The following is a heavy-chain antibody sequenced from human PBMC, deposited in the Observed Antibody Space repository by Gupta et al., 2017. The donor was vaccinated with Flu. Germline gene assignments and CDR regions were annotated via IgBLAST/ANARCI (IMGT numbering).Heavy chain of an antibody. D-gene: IGHD1-7*01. V-gene: IGHV4-31*03. J-gene: IGHJ4*02. CDR2: VHSSGNT. CDR1: GASVNVFSYF. CDR3: ARRGTYYFDF. Sequence: VQLRESAPRLLKPSQTLSLTCSVSGASVNVFSYFWSWIRQHPEKGLEWIGYVHSSGNTYYNPSLRSRLMMSIDTSKNEFSLEVTSVTAADTDMYYCARRGTYYFDFWGQGALVTVSS.